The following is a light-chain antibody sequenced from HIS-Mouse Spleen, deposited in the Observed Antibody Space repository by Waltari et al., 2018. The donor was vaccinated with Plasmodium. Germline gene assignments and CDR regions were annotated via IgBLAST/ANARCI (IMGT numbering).Light chain of an antibody. CDR1: QSISSW. Sequence: DIQMTQSSSSLSASVGYRVTITCRASQSISSWLAWYQQKPGKAPKLLIYKASSLESGVPSRFSGSGSGTEFTLTISSLQPDDFATYYCQQYNSYSYTFGQGTKLEIK. CDR2: KAS. CDR3: QQYNSYSYT. J-gene: IGKJ2*01. V-gene: IGKV1-5*03.